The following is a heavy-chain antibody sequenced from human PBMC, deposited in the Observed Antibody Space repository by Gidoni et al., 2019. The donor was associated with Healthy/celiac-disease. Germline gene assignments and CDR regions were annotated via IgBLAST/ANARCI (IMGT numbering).Heavy chain of an antibody. Sequence: QLQLQESGPGLVKPSETLSLTCTVSGGSISSSSYYWGWIRQPPGKGLEWIGSIYYSGSTYYNPSLKSRVTISVDTSKNQFSLKLSSVTAADTAVYYCARDGALTYYGSGSYLRGKNWFDPWGQGTLVTVSS. CDR1: GGSISSSSYY. V-gene: IGHV4-39*07. J-gene: IGHJ5*02. D-gene: IGHD3-10*01. CDR3: ARDGALTYYGSGSYLRGKNWFDP. CDR2: IYYSGST.